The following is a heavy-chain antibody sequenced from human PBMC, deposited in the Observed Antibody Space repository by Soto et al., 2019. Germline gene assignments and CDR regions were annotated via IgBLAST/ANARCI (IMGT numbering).Heavy chain of an antibody. V-gene: IGHV1-8*01. CDR1: GYTFSTYD. CDR3: ARVNYYGSGSYQDFFYFYALDV. CDR2: MNPNSGDT. D-gene: IGHD3-10*01. Sequence: QVQLVQSGAEGKKPGASVKVSCKTSGYTFSTYDINWVRQAPGQGLEWMGWMNPNSGDTGYAQKFLGRLTMTRDSTIRTVYMELSSLSSEDTAVYYCARVNYYGSGSYQDFFYFYALDVWGQGTTVTVSS. J-gene: IGHJ6*02.